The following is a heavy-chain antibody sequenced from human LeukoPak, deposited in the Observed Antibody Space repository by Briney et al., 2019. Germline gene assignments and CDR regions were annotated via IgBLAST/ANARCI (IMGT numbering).Heavy chain of an antibody. Sequence: SETLSLTCAVYGGSFSGYYWSWIRKPPAKGQEPIREINHSGSTNYNPSLKCRVTISVDTSKNQFSLKLSSVTAADTAVYYCARALIVVVPAASHDAFDIWGQGTMVTVSS. CDR3: ARALIVVVPAASHDAFDI. CDR2: INHSGST. D-gene: IGHD2-2*01. V-gene: IGHV4-34*01. J-gene: IGHJ3*02. CDR1: GGSFSGYY.